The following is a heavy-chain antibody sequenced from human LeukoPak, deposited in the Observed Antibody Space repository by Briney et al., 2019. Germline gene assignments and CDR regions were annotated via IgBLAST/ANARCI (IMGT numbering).Heavy chain of an antibody. CDR3: ARMSELTADL. CDR1: GGSISNFY. D-gene: IGHD1-26*01. CDR2: IYSSGST. Sequence: SETLSLTCTVSGGSISNFYWSWIRQPPGKGLEWVGYIYSSGSTNYNPSLKSRVTISVDRSKNQFSLKLSSVTAADTAVYYCARMSELTADLWGQGTLVTVSS. V-gene: IGHV4-59*12. J-gene: IGHJ5*02.